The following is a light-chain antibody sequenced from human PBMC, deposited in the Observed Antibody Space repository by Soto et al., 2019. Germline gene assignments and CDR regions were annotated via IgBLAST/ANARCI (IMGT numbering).Light chain of an antibody. J-gene: IGKJ2*01. CDR2: SAS. CDR1: QSISSSY. CDR3: QQYGSSPPYA. Sequence: EIVLTQSPGTLSLSPGERATLSCRASQSISSSYLAWYQQKPGQAPRLLIYSASNRATGIPDRFSGSGSGTDFTLTISRLEPEAFAVYYCQQYGSSPPYAFGQGTNLEIK. V-gene: IGKV3-20*01.